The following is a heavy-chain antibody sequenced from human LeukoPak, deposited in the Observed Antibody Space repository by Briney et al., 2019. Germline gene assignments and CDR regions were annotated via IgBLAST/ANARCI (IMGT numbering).Heavy chain of an antibody. CDR1: GGSFSGYY. D-gene: IGHD1-1*01. V-gene: IGHV4-34*01. J-gene: IGHJ4*02. Sequence: SKTLSLTCAVYGGSFSGYYWRWIRQPPGKGLEWIGEINHSGSTNYNPSLKSRVTISVDTTKSQFSLKLSSVTAADTAVYYCARGETGTTSYFDYWGLGTLVTVSS. CDR2: INHSGST. CDR3: ARGETGTTSYFDY.